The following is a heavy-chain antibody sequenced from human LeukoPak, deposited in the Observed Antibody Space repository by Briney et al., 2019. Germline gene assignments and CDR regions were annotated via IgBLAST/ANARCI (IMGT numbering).Heavy chain of an antibody. V-gene: IGHV3-53*01. CDR1: GFTVSSNY. Sequence: GGSLRLSCAASGFTVSSNYMSWVRQAPGKGLEWVSVIYSGRSTDYADSVKGRFTISRDTSKNTLYLQMNSLRVEDTAVYYCARSSHYDILTGYSEEDAFDIWGQGTMVTVSS. CDR3: ARSSHYDILTGYSEEDAFDI. CDR2: IYSGRST. D-gene: IGHD3-9*01. J-gene: IGHJ3*02.